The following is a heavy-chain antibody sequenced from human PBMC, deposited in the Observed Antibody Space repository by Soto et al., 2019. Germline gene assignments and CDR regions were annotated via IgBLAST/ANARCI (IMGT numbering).Heavy chain of an antibody. Sequence: PSETLSLTCTLSGGSISSYYWSWIRQPPGKGLEWIGYIYYSGSTNYNPSLKSRVTISVDTSKNQFSLKLSSVTAADTAVYYCAREGGISRAYFYYWGQENLVTVSS. CDR2: IYYSGST. D-gene: IGHD1-26*01. J-gene: IGHJ4*02. CDR1: GGSISSYY. CDR3: AREGGISRAYFYY. V-gene: IGHV4-59*01.